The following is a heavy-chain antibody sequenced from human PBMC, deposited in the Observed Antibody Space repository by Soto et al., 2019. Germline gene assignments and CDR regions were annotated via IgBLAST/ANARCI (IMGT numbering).Heavy chain of an antibody. CDR2: ISSSSSVI. V-gene: IGHV3-48*01. CDR1: GFILSDCA. J-gene: IGHJ6*03. D-gene: IGHD7-27*01. CDR3: ARDLSWGSNWYYYMDV. Sequence: EVQLVESGGGLVQPGGPLRLSWATSGFILSDCAMNWVRQAPGKGLEGVSYISSSSSVIDYADSVKGRFTVSRDNARNSLYLQMNSLRAEDTAVYYCARDLSWGSNWYYYMDVWGKGTTVTVSS.